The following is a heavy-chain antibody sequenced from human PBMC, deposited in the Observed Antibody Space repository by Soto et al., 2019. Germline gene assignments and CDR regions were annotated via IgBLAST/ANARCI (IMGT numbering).Heavy chain of an antibody. Sequence: QITLEESGPTLVKPTQTLTLTCTFSGFSLNERAVGVGWIRQPPGNALEWLAFTYWDDDHHYSPSLTNRLTITKDTSKNQVVLTMTNTEPANTATYYCAHGRGWLFEYWGQGTQVTVSS. CDR3: AHGRGWLFEY. CDR1: GFSLNERAVG. J-gene: IGHJ4*02. CDR2: TYWDDDH. V-gene: IGHV2-5*02. D-gene: IGHD6-19*01.